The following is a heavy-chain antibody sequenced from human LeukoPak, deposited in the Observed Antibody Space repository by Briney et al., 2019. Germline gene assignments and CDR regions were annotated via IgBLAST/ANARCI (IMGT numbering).Heavy chain of an antibody. CDR1: GYSFTTHW. D-gene: IGHD1-26*01. V-gene: IGHV5-51*01. J-gene: IGHJ4*02. CDR2: IFPGDSET. CDR3: ARENSGSYFHYSDY. Sequence: GESLKISCKGSGYSFTTHWLGWVRQLPGKGLEWMGLIFPGDSETIYSPSFQGQVTLSADKSINTAYLQWSSLKASDTAMYYCARENSGSYFHYSDYWGQGTLVTVSS.